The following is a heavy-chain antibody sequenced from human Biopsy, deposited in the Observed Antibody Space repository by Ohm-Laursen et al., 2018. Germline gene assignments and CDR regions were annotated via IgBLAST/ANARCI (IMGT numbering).Heavy chain of an antibody. Sequence: SLRLSCTAPESTFSGYSMNWVRQAPGRGLEWVSYINVYSNKKYYADSVKGRFIVSRDNDKNSLYLQMNSLRAEDTAVYHCARSPGRDRMDVWGQGTTVIVSS. CDR1: ESTFSGYS. J-gene: IGHJ6*02. CDR3: ARSPGRDRMDV. V-gene: IGHV3-48*04. D-gene: IGHD1-14*01. CDR2: INVYSNKK.